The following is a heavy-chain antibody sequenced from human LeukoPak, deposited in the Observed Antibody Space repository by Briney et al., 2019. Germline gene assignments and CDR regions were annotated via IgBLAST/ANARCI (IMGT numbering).Heavy chain of an antibody. CDR2: IFPIFGTA. CDR3: ARARRYGSSTSCYLHY. D-gene: IGHD2-2*01. CDR1: GGTFSSYV. Sequence: SVNDSCMASGGTFSSYVISWVRPAPGKGVEWMGGIFPIFGTANYAQKFQGRVTITADKTTSTASVELRNLRSEDAAVYYCARARRYGSSTSCYLHYWGQGTLVTVSS. V-gene: IGHV1-69*06. J-gene: IGHJ4*02.